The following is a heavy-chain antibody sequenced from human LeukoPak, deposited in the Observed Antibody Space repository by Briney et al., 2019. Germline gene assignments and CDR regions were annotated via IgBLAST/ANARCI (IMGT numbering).Heavy chain of an antibody. D-gene: IGHD4-17*01. CDR2: ISYDGSNK. J-gene: IGHJ4*02. CDR1: GFTFSSYG. Sequence: GRSLRLSCAASGFTFSSYGMHWVRQAPGKGLEWVAVISYDGSNKYYADSVKGRFTISRDNSKNTLYLQMNSLRAEDTAVYYCAKISMTTVSDFDYWGQGTLVTVSS. CDR3: AKISMTTVSDFDY. V-gene: IGHV3-30*18.